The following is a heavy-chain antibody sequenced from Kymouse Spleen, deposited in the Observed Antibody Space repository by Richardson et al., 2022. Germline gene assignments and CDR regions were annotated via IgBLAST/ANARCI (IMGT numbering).Heavy chain of an antibody. CDR3: ARQVAGTRNFDY. CDR1: GGSISSSSYY. J-gene: IGHJ4*02. Sequence: QLQLQESGPGLVKPSETLSLTCTVSGGSISSSSYYWGWIRQPPGKGLEWIGSIYYSGSTYYNPSLKSRVTISVDTSKNQFSLKLSSVTAADTAVYYCARQVAGTRNFDYWGQGTLVTVSS. D-gene: IGHD6-19*01. V-gene: IGHV4-39*01. CDR2: IYYSGST.